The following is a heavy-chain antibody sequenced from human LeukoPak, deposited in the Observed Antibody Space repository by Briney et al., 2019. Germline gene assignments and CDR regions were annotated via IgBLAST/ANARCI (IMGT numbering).Heavy chain of an antibody. CDR3: ARQQQWVAPLDY. Sequence: GGSLRLSCSASGFSVSNNYMTWVRQAPGKGLEYISVIYSGGSTYYADFVKGRFTISRDNSQNTLHLLMNSLRAEDTAVYYCARQQQWVAPLDYRGQGTLVTVSS. CDR1: GFSVSNNY. D-gene: IGHD6-19*01. J-gene: IGHJ4*02. V-gene: IGHV3-66*04. CDR2: IYSGGST.